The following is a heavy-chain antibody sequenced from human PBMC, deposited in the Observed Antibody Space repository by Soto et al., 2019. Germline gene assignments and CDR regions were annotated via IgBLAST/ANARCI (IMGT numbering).Heavy chain of an antibody. CDR2: INSEGTTT. CDR3: GRAPGGTGIVDY. CDR1: GFTLSSYW. V-gene: IGHV3-74*01. Sequence: EVQLVESGGGLVHPGGSLRLSCEASGFTLSSYWMQWVRQGPGKGLVWVARINSEGTTTYYADSVKGRFTVSRDNAKNTLYLQLNSLRGDDTALYYCGRAPGGTGIVDYWGRGTLVTVSS. J-gene: IGHJ4*02. D-gene: IGHD3-16*01.